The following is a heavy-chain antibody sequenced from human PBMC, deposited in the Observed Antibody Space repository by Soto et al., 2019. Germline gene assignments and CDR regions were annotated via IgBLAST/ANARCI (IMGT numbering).Heavy chain of an antibody. J-gene: IGHJ4*02. CDR2: IGTYNGIT. CDR3: ERDGGKFDY. V-gene: IGHV1-18*01. CDR1: GYTFTNYA. Sequence: QVQLVQSGAEVKKPGASVKVSCKASGYTFTNYAFSWVRQAPGQGLEWMGWIGTYNGITNYAQKFQGRVTMTTDASTSTAYMYLESLRSDDTAVYYCERDGGKFDYWGQGTLVTVSS. D-gene: IGHD3-16*01.